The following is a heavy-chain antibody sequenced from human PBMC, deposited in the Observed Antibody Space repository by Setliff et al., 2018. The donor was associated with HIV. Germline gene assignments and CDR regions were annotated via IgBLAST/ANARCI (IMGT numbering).Heavy chain of an antibody. Sequence: SETLSLTCVVSGGPFSVDGYYWSWIRQSPGKGLEWIGQINPTGSITNYNPSFKSRVTISVETSRRRFSLSLTSMTAADTAMYYCAGPHHYFDFWGQGTQVTVSS. CDR1: GGPFSVDGYY. CDR2: INPTGSIT. CDR3: AGPHHYFDF. J-gene: IGHJ4*02. V-gene: IGHV4-34*01.